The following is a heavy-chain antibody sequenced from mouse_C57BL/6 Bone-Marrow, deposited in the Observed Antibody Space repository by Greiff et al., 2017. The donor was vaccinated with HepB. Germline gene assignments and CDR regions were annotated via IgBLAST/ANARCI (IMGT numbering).Heavy chain of an antibody. D-gene: IGHD1-3*01. CDR1: GYTFTSYW. V-gene: IGHV1-69*01. Sequence: QVQLQQSGAELVMPGASVKLSCKASGYTFTSYWMHWVKQRPGQGLEWIGEIDPSDSYTNYNQKFKGKSTLTVDKSSSTAYMQLSSLTSEDSAVYYCARGSKGGYYAMDYWGQGTSVTVSS. J-gene: IGHJ4*01. CDR3: ARGSKGGYYAMDY. CDR2: IDPSDSYT.